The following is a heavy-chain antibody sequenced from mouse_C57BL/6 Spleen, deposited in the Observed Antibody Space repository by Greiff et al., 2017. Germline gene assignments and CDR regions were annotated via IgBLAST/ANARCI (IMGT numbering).Heavy chain of an antibody. CDR2: IYPGDGDT. CDR3: ARSCDYDEWAY. D-gene: IGHD2-4*01. Sequence: QVQLKQSGPELVKPGASVKISCKASGYAFTSSWMNWVKQRPGKGLEWIGRIYPGDGDTNYNGKLKGKDTLTVDKSSSTAYMHLSSLTSEDSSVYVCARSCDYDEWAYWGQGTLVTVSA. V-gene: IGHV1-82*01. CDR1: GYAFTSSW. J-gene: IGHJ3*01.